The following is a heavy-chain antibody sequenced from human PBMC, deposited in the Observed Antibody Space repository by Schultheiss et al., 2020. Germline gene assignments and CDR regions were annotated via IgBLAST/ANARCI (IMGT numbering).Heavy chain of an antibody. Sequence: SETLSLTCAVSGYSISSNYYWGWIRQPPGKGLEWIGSIYHSGSTYYNPSLKSRVTISVDTSKNQFSLKLSSVTAADTAVYYCARVAGVTRTYSSSWLVQREFDYWGQGTLVTVSS. CDR3: ARVAGVTRTYSSSWLVQREFDY. CDR1: GYSISSNYY. D-gene: IGHD6-6*01. V-gene: IGHV4-38-2*01. J-gene: IGHJ4*02. CDR2: IYHSGST.